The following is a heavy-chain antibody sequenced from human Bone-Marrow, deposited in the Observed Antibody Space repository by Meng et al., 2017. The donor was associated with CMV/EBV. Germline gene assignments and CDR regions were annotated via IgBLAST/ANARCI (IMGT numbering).Heavy chain of an antibody. J-gene: IGHJ4*02. CDR2: IYSDATTA. CDR3: ARGLWLFDY. Sequence: GESLKISCAASGFTFSGYWMHWVRQAAGKGLVWVSRIYSDATTAAYADSVKGRFTISRDNVRGTLYLQMNNLRAEDTAVYYCARGLWLFDYWGQGTLATVSS. CDR1: GFTFSGYW. D-gene: IGHD5-18*01. V-gene: IGHV3-74*01.